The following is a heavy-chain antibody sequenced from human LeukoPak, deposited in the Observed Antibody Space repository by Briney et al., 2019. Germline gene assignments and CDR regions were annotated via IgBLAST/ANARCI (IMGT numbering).Heavy chain of an antibody. CDR2: IYYSGST. CDR1: GGSISSYY. V-gene: IGHV4-59*01. Sequence: PPETLSLTCTVSGGSISSYYWSWIRQPPGKGLEWIGYIYYSGSTNYNPSLKSRVTISVDTSKNQFSLKLSSVTAADTAVYYCARFYGSGSYYKGYFDYWGQGTLVTVSS. D-gene: IGHD3-10*01. J-gene: IGHJ4*02. CDR3: ARFYGSGSYYKGYFDY.